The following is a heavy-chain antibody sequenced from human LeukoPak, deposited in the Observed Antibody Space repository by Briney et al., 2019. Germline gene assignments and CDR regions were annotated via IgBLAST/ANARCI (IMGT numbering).Heavy chain of an antibody. V-gene: IGHV1-69*05. CDR1: GGTFSSYA. CDR3: SRAYYYGSGERIDAFDI. CDR2: IIPIFGTA. J-gene: IGHJ3*02. D-gene: IGHD3-10*01. Sequence: SVKVSCKASGGTFSSYAISWVRQAPGQGLEWMGGIIPIFGTANYAQKFQGRVTITTDESTSTAYMELSSLRSEDTAVYYCSRAYYYGSGERIDAFDIWGQGTMVTVSS.